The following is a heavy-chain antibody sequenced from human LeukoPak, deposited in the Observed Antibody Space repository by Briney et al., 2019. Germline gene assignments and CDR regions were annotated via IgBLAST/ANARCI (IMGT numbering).Heavy chain of an antibody. CDR1: GAPITNFF. Sequence: PSETLSLTCIVSGAPITNFFWTWIRQPPGKGLEWIGYISDSGRTSYNPSLQSRVTMLVDRSKNLFSLKLSSVTAADTSVYFCAREGQYSSSWYSDYWGQGTLVSISS. J-gene: IGHJ4*02. CDR3: AREGQYSSSWYSDY. D-gene: IGHD6-13*01. CDR2: ISDSGRT. V-gene: IGHV4-59*01.